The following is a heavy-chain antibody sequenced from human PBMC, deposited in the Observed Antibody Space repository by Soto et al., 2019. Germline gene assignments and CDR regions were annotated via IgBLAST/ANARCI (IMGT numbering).Heavy chain of an antibody. CDR3: ATAFYDRYYYYYMDV. Sequence: EASVKVSCKASGYTFTSYAMHWVRQAPGQRLEWMGWINAGNGNTKYSQKFQGRVTITRDTSASTAYMELSSLRSEDTAVYYCATAFYDRYYYYYMDVWGKGTTVTVS. J-gene: IGHJ6*03. CDR1: GYTFTSYA. CDR2: INAGNGNT. V-gene: IGHV1-3*01. D-gene: IGHD5-12*01.